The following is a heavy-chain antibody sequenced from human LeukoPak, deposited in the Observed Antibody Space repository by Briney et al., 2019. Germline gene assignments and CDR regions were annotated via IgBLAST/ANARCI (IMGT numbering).Heavy chain of an antibody. CDR3: ARELVVLAVNRGGVLVF. CDR1: GYTFTSYY. D-gene: IGHD1-14*01. V-gene: IGHV1-46*01. J-gene: IGHJ3*01. Sequence: ASVKVSCKASGYTFTSYYMHWVRQAPGQGLEWMGIINPSGGSTSYAQKFQGRVTMTRDTSTSTVYMELSSLRSEDTAVYYCARELVVLAVNRGGVLVFGGQGTMVTVSS. CDR2: INPSGGST.